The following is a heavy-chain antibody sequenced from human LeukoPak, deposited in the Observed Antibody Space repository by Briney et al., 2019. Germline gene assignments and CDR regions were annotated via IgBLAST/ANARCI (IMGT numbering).Heavy chain of an antibody. Sequence: GGSLRLSCAAPGFTFSSYAMAWVRQTPGRGLEWVSGISGSGDGTYYADSVKGRFTISRDNSKNTLYLQINSLRAEDTAVYYCAKRYSSSSWTAAFDSWGQGTLVTVSS. CDR3: AKRYSSSSWTAAFDS. CDR1: GFTFSSYA. V-gene: IGHV3-23*01. D-gene: IGHD2-2*01. CDR2: ISGSGDGT. J-gene: IGHJ4*02.